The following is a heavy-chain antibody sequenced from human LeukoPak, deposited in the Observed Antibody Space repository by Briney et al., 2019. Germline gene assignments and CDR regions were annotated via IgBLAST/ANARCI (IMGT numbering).Heavy chain of an antibody. CDR2: INHSGST. CDR1: GGSFSGYY. Sequence: PSETLSLTCAVYGGSFSGYYWSWIRQPPGKGLEWIGEINHSGSTNYNPSLKSRVTIPVDTSKNQFSLKLSSVTAADTAVYYCARLRSTHIVVVVAAKGSFDYWGQGTLVTVSS. CDR3: ARLRSTHIVVVVAAKGSFDY. J-gene: IGHJ4*02. D-gene: IGHD2-15*01. V-gene: IGHV4-34*01.